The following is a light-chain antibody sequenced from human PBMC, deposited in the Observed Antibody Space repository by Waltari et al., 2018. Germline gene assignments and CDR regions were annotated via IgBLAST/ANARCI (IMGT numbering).Light chain of an antibody. Sequence: QSALTQPASVSGSPGQSITISCTGNSSDVGSYNLVSWYQQHPGKAPKLMIYEGSKRPSGVSNRFSGSKSGNTASLTISGLQAEDEADYYCCSYAGGSTYVFGTGTKVTVL. CDR2: EGS. CDR3: CSYAGGSTYV. J-gene: IGLJ1*01. V-gene: IGLV2-23*01. CDR1: SSDVGSYNL.